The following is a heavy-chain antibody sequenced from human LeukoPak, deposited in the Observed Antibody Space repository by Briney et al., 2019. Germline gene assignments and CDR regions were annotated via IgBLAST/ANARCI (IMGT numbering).Heavy chain of an antibody. J-gene: IGHJ6*02. D-gene: IGHD4-17*01. Sequence: GGSLRLSCAASGFTFSSYAMSWVRQAPGKGLEWVSAISGSGGSTYHADSVKGRFTISRDNSKNTLYLQMNSLRAEDTAVYYCAESHGDYYYYYGMDVWGQGTTVTVSS. CDR3: AESHGDYYYYYGMDV. CDR1: GFTFSSYA. V-gene: IGHV3-23*01. CDR2: ISGSGGST.